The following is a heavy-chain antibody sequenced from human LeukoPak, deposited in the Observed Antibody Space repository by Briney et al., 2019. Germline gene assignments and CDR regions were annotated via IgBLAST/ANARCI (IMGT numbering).Heavy chain of an antibody. V-gene: IGHV3-23*01. Sequence: GGSLRLSCAASGFTFTSYGMGWVRQAPGKGLERVSGISGGGTTTYYADSVKGRFTISRDNSKNTLYLQMDSLRVEDTAVYYCAKWLYSGKYWTGKDYFDYWGQGTLVTVSS. CDR2: ISGGGTTT. J-gene: IGHJ4*02. D-gene: IGHD1-26*01. CDR3: AKWLYSGKYWTGKDYFDY. CDR1: GFTFTSYG.